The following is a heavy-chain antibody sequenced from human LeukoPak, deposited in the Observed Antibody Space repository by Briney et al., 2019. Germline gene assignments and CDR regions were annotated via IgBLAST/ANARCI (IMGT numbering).Heavy chain of an antibody. J-gene: IGHJ2*01. CDR1: GFTFSSYS. CDR2: ISSSSSTI. V-gene: IGHV3-48*01. CDR3: ASGTQRPHPETFDL. Sequence: PGGSLRLSCAASGFTFSSYSMNWVRQAPGKGLEWVSYISSSSSTIYYADSVKGRFTISRDNAKNSLYLQMNSLRAEDTAVYYCASGTQRPHPETFDLWGRGTLVTVSS. D-gene: IGHD5-24*01.